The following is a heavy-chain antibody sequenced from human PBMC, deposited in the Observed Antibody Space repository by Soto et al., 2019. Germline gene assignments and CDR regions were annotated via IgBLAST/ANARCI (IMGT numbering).Heavy chain of an antibody. J-gene: IGHJ6*02. CDR1: GGSISSSNW. CDR3: ARDGRSVAVAGAEKPYYYYYGMDV. V-gene: IGHV4-4*02. Sequence: SETLSLTCAVSGGSISSSNWWSWVRQPPGKGLEWIGEIYHSGSTNYSPSLKSRVTISVDKSKNQFSLKLSSVTAADTAVYYCARDGRSVAVAGAEKPYYYYYGMDVWGQGTTVTVSS. CDR2: IYHSGST. D-gene: IGHD6-19*01.